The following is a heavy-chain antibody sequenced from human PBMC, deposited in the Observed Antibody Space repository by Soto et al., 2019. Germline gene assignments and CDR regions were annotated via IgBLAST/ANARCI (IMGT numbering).Heavy chain of an antibody. CDR1: GDSVSSNSAA. V-gene: IGHV6-1*01. CDR2: TFYRSKWYN. D-gene: IGHD2-8*01. J-gene: IGHJ6*02. CDR3: ARGSLFIRYYHHYGMDV. Sequence: SQTLSLTCAISGDSVSSNSAAWNWVRQSPSRGLEWLGRTFYRSKWYNEYAVSMQSRISINPDTAKNQFSLRLNSVTPEDTALYYCARGSLFIRYYHHYGMDVWAQRSTDTVSS.